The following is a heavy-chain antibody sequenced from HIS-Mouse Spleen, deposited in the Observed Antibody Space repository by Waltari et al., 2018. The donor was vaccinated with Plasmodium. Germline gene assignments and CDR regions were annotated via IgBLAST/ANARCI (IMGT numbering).Heavy chain of an antibody. CDR2: INPNSGGT. V-gene: IGHV1-2*02. D-gene: IGHD6-13*01. J-gene: IGHJ4*02. Sequence: QVQLVQSGAEVKKPGASVKVSCKASGYTFTGSSLHWVRQAPGQGLEWMGWINPNSGGTNYAQKFQGRVTMTRDTSISTAYMELSRLRSDDTAVYYCARDLAAAGHFDYWGQGTLVTVSS. CDR1: GYTFTGSS. CDR3: ARDLAAAGHFDY.